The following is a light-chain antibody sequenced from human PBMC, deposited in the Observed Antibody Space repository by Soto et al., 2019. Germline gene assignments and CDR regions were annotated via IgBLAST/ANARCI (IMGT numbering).Light chain of an antibody. J-gene: IGKJ2*01. Sequence: EVVLTQSPATLSLSPGERATLSCRTSQSVTSNLAWYQQKPGQAPRLLIYDVSNRATGIPARFSGSGSGTAFTLTISSLEPEDFAVYYCQQRSNWPAYTFDQGTKLEIK. CDR2: DVS. CDR1: QSVTSN. V-gene: IGKV3-11*01. CDR3: QQRSNWPAYT.